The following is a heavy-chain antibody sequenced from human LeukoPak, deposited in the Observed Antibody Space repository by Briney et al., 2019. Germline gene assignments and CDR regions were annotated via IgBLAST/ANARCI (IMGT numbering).Heavy chain of an antibody. CDR1: GGTFSSYA. CDR2: IIPIFGTA. V-gene: IGHV1-69*06. D-gene: IGHD3-3*01. J-gene: IGHJ6*03. Sequence: SVKVSCKASGGTFSSYAISWVRQAPGQGLEWMGGIIPIFGTANYAQKFQGRVTITADKSTSTAYMELSSLRSEDTAVYYCARGRFGAGFMDVWGKGTTVTISS. CDR3: ARGRFGAGFMDV.